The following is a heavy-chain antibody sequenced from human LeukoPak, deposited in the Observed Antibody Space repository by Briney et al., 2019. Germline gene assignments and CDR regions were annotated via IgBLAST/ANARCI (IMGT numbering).Heavy chain of an antibody. CDR2: INHSGST. CDR3: ARELIRTGTY. D-gene: IGHD6-6*01. V-gene: IGHV4-34*01. Sequence: SETLSLTCAVYGGSFSGYYWSWIRQPPGKGLEWIGEINHSGSTNYNPSLKSRVTISVDTSKNQFSLKLSSVTAADTAVYYCARELIRTGTYWGQGTLVTVSS. J-gene: IGHJ4*02. CDR1: GGSFSGYY.